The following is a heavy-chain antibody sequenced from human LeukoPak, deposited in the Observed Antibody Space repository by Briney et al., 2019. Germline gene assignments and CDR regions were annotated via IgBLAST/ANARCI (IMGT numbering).Heavy chain of an antibody. CDR1: GGSISSYY. Sequence: SETLSLTCTVSGGSISSYYWSWIRQPPGKGLEWIGYIYYSGSTNYNPSLKSRVTISVDTSKNQFSLKLSYVTAADTAVYYCARELGYCSSTSCFGHFDYWGQGTLVTVSS. J-gene: IGHJ4*02. V-gene: IGHV4-59*01. D-gene: IGHD2-2*01. CDR3: ARELGYCSSTSCFGHFDY. CDR2: IYYSGST.